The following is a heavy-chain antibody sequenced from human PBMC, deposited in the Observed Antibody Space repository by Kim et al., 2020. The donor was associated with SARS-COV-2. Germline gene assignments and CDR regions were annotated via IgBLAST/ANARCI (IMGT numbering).Heavy chain of an antibody. CDR2: ISYDGNSE. CDR3: ARANYDTGSYYGKYYFDH. Sequence: GGSLRLSCAASGFPFNNYVLNWVRQAPGKGLEWVAVISYDGNSEYYADSVKGRFTVSRDNSKSALFLQMNSLRPEDTAVYYCARANYDTGSYYGKYYFDHWGQGTLVTVSS. V-gene: IGHV3-30*04. J-gene: IGHJ4*02. D-gene: IGHD3-22*01. CDR1: GFPFNNYV.